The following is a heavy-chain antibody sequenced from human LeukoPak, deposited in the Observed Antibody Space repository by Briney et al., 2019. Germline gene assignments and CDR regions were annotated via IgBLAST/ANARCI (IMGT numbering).Heavy chain of an antibody. CDR3: AREGGPYRPLDN. CDR2: VHLSGRT. J-gene: IGHJ4*02. Sequence: PSETLSLTCGVSGGSISTTNWWTWVRQPPGEGLEWIGEVHLSGRTHYNPSLESRVTMSVDMSENRISLRLTSVTAADTAVYYCAREGGPYRPLDNSGQGTLVTVSS. CDR1: GGSISTTNW. V-gene: IGHV4-4*02.